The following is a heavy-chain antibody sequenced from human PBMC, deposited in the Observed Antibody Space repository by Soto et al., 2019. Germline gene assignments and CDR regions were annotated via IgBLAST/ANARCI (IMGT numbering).Heavy chain of an antibody. Sequence: PSETLSLTCTVSGGSIRSDDYYWSWIRQPPGKGLEWIGYIYYTGTTNYNPSLQSRVTISLDLSKNQFSLNLNSVTAADTAVYYCARVAGSGWYDAWGQGTLVTVSS. J-gene: IGHJ5*02. V-gene: IGHV4-30-4*01. CDR3: ARVAGSGWYDA. D-gene: IGHD6-19*01. CDR1: GGSIRSDDYY. CDR2: IYYTGTT.